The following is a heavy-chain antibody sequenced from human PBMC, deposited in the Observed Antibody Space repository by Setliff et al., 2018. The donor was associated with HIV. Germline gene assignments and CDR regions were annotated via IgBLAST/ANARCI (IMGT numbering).Heavy chain of an antibody. CDR3: ARRSGYAEDY. J-gene: IGHJ4*02. CDR2: IYYSGST. Sequence: PSETLSLTCNVSGGSISSSSYYWGWIRQPPGKGLEWIGSIYYSGSTYYNPSLKSRVTISVDKSKNQFSLKLSSVTAADTAVYYCARRSGYAEDYWGQGTLVTVSS. V-gene: IGHV4-39*01. CDR1: GGSISSSSYY. D-gene: IGHD5-12*01.